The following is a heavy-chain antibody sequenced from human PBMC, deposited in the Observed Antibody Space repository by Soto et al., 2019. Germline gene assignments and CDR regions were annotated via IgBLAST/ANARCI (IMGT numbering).Heavy chain of an antibody. CDR1: GGSFSGYY. CDR2: INHSGST. CDR3: ARFQSGYYYYYGMDV. V-gene: IGHV4-34*01. Sequence: SETLSLTCAVYGGSFSGYYWSWIRQPPGKGLEWIGEINHSGSTNYNPSLTSRVTISVDTSKNQFSLKLSSVTAADTAVYYCARFQSGYYYYYGMDVWGQGTTVTVSS. D-gene: IGHD3-3*01. J-gene: IGHJ6*02.